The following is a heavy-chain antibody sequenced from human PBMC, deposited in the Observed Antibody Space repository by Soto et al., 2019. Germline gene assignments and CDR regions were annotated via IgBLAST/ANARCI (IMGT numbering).Heavy chain of an antibody. Sequence: PGGSLRLSCAASGFTVSSNYMSWVRQAPGKGLEWVSVIYSGGSTYYADSVKGRFTISRDNSKNTLYLQMNSLRAEDTAVYYCARGLITGSHYSGGWYYFDSWGQGTQVTVLL. CDR2: IYSGGST. CDR3: ARGLITGSHYSGGWYYFDS. CDR1: GFTVSSNY. V-gene: IGHV3-53*01. J-gene: IGHJ4*02. D-gene: IGHD6-19*01.